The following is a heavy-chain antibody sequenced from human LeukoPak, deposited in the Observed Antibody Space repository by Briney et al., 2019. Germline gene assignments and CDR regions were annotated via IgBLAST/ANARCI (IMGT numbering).Heavy chain of an antibody. V-gene: IGHV3-53*05. D-gene: IGHD2-15*01. CDR2: IDSGGST. J-gene: IGHJ6*02. CDR3: AKDKGTHPDHYYYYNFDV. Sequence: GGSLRLSCAASGVTVSSNYMSWVGQAPGQGLEWGSVIDSGGSTYYADSVKGRFTISRDNAKSSLYLQMNSLRAEDTAFYYCAKDKGTHPDHYYYYNFDVWGQGTTVTVSS. CDR1: GVTVSSNY.